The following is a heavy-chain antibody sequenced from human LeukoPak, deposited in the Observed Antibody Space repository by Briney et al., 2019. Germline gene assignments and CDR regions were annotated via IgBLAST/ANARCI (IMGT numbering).Heavy chain of an antibody. V-gene: IGHV3-7*01. CDR2: MNQDVSEM. CDR3: ARRGYDILTGYYNVQYYYFYMDV. CDR1: GFTFSNYW. D-gene: IGHD3-9*01. J-gene: IGHJ6*03. Sequence: GGSLRLSCTASGFTFSNYWMSWVRQAPGKGLEWVADMNQDVSEMYYVGSVKGRFAISRDNAKNSLYLQMNSLRAEDTAVYYCARRGYDILTGYYNVQYYYFYMDVWGKGTTVTVSS.